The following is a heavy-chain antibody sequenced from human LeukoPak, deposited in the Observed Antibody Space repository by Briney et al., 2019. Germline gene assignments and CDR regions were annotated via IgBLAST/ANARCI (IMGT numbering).Heavy chain of an antibody. V-gene: IGHV3-30*04. D-gene: IGHD6-13*01. Sequence: PGRSLRLSCAASGFTFSSYAMHWVRQAPGKGLEWVALISYDGSINDYADSVKGRFTIPRDNSKNTLYLQMNSLRAEDTAVYYCATPYSSSWYTLDFDYWGQGTLVTVSS. CDR1: GFTFSSYA. J-gene: IGHJ4*02. CDR3: ATPYSSSWYTLDFDY. CDR2: ISYDGSIN.